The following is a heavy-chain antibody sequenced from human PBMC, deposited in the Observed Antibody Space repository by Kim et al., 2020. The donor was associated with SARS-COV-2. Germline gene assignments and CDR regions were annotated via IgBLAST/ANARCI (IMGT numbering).Heavy chain of an antibody. Sequence: GGSLRLSCAASGFTVSSNYMSWVRQAPGKGLEWVSVIYSGCSTYYADSVKGRFTISRDNSKNTLYLQMNSLRAEDTAVYYCAVGLAYCGGDFSFFNYYFDYWGQGTLVTVSS. V-gene: IGHV3-53*01. CDR1: GFTVSSNY. D-gene: IGHD2-21*02. J-gene: IGHJ4*02. CDR3: AVGLAYCGGDFSFFNYYFDY. CDR2: IYSGCST.